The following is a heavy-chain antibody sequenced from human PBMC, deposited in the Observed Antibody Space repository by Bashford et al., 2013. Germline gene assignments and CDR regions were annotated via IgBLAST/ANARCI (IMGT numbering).Heavy chain of an antibody. CDR1: GGSISSYY. CDR2: IYYSGST. Sequence: SETLSLTCTVSGGSISSYYWSWIRQPPGKGLEWIGYIYYSGSTNYNPSLKSRVTISVDTSKNQFSLKLSSVTAADTAVYYCARDTLPYYDSSGYSTWGQGTLVTVSS. J-gene: IGHJ5*02. V-gene: IGHV4-59*01. D-gene: IGHD3-22*01. CDR3: ARDTLPYYDSSGYST.